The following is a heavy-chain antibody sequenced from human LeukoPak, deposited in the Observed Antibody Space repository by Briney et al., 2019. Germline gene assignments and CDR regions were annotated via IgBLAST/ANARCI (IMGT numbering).Heavy chain of an antibody. CDR3: ARALKGFTVTNTPFDY. CDR2: ISSSSSYI. V-gene: IGHV3-21*01. D-gene: IGHD4-17*01. CDR1: GFTFSSYS. Sequence: GGSLRLSCAASGFTFSSYSMNWVRQAPGKGLEWVSSISSSSSYIYYADSVKGRFTISRDNAKNSLYLQMSSLRAEDTAVYYCARALKGFTVTNTPFDYWGQGTLVTVSS. J-gene: IGHJ4*02.